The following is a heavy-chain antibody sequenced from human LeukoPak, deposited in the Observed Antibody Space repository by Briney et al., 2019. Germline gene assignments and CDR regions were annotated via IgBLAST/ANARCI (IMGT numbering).Heavy chain of an antibody. V-gene: IGHV3-23*01. CDR3: AKDLSYGDPVI. D-gene: IGHD4-17*01. CDR1: AFTFSSYG. Sequence: PGGSLRLPCAASAFTFSSYGMSWVRQAPGKGLEWVSAISNSGGSTYYADSVKGRFTISRDNSKNTLYLQMNSLRDEDTAVYYCAKDLSYGDPVIWGQGTMVTVSS. J-gene: IGHJ3*02. CDR2: ISNSGGST.